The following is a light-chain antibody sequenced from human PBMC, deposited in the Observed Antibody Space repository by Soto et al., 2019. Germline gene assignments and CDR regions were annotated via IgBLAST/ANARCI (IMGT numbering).Light chain of an antibody. Sequence: EIVLTQSPGTLSLSPGERATLSCRASQSVSCSYLAWYQQKPGQAPRLLIYSASSRATGIPDRFSGSGSGTDFTLAISRLEPEDCAVYYCQKYGSSPWTFGQGNQVEIK. J-gene: IGKJ1*01. V-gene: IGKV3-20*01. CDR1: QSVSCSY. CDR3: QKYGSSPWT. CDR2: SAS.